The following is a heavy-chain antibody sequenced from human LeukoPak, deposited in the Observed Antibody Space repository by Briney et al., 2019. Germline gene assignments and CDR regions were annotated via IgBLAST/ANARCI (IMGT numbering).Heavy chain of an antibody. V-gene: IGHV1-2*02. Sequence: ASVKVSCKASGYTFTGYYMHWVRQAPGQGLEWMGWINPNSGGTNYAQKFQGRVTITADKSTSTAYMELSSLRSEDTAVYYCATEGLSPDYWGQGTLVTVSS. D-gene: IGHD3/OR15-3a*01. CDR3: ATEGLSPDY. CDR2: INPNSGGT. CDR1: GYTFTGYY. J-gene: IGHJ4*02.